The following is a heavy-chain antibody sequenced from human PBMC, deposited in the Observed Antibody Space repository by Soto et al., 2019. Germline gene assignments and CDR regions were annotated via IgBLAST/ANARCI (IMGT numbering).Heavy chain of an antibody. J-gene: IGHJ4*02. Sequence: QVTLKESGPVLVKPTETLTLTCTVSGFSLSKARMGVSWIRQPPGKALEWLAHIFWNDERSYNTSLKSRLTXAXXXSXXQVVLTMTNVDPVDTGTYFCARALREGLPIYYFDSWGQGTLVTVSS. CDR2: IFWNDER. CDR1: GFSLSKARMG. D-gene: IGHD1-26*01. CDR3: ARALREGLPIYYFDS. V-gene: IGHV2-26*01.